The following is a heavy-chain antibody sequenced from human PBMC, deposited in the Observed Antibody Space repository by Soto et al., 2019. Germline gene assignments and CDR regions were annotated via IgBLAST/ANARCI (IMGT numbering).Heavy chain of an antibody. Sequence: GGSLRLSCAASGFTFSDHYMDWVRQAPGKGLEWVGRTRNKANSYTTEYAASVKGRFTISRDDSKNSLYLQMNSLKTEDTAVYYCARGVGIAARRYYFDYWGQGTLVTVSS. D-gene: IGHD6-6*01. CDR2: TRNKANSYTT. J-gene: IGHJ4*02. CDR3: ARGVGIAARRYYFDY. V-gene: IGHV3-72*01. CDR1: GFTFSDHY.